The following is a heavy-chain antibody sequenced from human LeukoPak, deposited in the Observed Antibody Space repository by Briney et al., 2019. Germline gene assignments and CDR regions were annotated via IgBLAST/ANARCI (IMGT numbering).Heavy chain of an antibody. J-gene: IGHJ5*02. CDR2: INPGGGST. Sequence: ASVKVSCKASGYTFTSYYMHWVRQAPGQGLEWMGIINPGGGSTSYAQKFQGRVTMTRDMSTSTVYMELSSLRSEDTAVYYCARERLRFLGFDPWGQGTLVTVSS. CDR1: GYTFTSYY. D-gene: IGHD3-3*01. CDR3: ARERLRFLGFDP. V-gene: IGHV1-46*01.